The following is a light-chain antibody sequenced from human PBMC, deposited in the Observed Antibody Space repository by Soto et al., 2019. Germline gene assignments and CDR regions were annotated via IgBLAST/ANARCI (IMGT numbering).Light chain of an antibody. J-gene: IGLJ1*01. CDR1: SSDVGGYNY. CDR2: DVS. V-gene: IGLV2-14*01. CDR3: SSYTTSSTYV. Sequence: QSALTQPASVSGSPGQSITISCTGTSSDVGGYNYVSWYQQHPGKAPKLMIYDVSNRPTGVSNRFSGSKSGNTASLTISGLQAEDEADHYCSSYTTSSTYVFGPGTKVTVL.